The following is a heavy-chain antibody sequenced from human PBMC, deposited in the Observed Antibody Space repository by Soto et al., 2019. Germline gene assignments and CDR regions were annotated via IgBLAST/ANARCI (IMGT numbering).Heavy chain of an antibody. Sequence: PGGSLRLSCAASGFSFKDYYMTCMRQTPEKELEWISTITSSVVNAHYSAYVKGRVTISSENAHTSLSLQMSGLRAEDTALYYCARAMYNNYVNSFDLWGQGTLVTVSS. D-gene: IGHD1-20*01. CDR1: GFSFKDYY. J-gene: IGHJ5*02. CDR2: ITSSVVNA. CDR3: ARAMYNNYVNSFDL. V-gene: IGHV3-11*01.